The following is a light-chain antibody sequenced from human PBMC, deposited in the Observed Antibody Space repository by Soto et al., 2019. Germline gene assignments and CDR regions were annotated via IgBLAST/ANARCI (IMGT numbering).Light chain of an antibody. V-gene: IGKV1-39*01. Sequence: DIQMTQSPSSLSASVGDRVTITCRASQSISSYLNWYQQKPGKAPKLLIYAASSLQSGVPSRFSGSGSETDFTLTISSLQPEDFANYYCQQSYSTPYTFGQGTKLELK. CDR2: AAS. J-gene: IGKJ2*01. CDR3: QQSYSTPYT. CDR1: QSISSY.